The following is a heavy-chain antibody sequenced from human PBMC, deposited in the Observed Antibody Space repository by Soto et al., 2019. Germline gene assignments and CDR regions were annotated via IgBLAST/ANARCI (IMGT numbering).Heavy chain of an antibody. V-gene: IGHV1-18*01. Sequence: ASVKVSCKASGYTFTSYGISWVRQAPGQGLEWMGWISAYNGNTNYAQKLQGRVTMTTDTSTSTAYMELRSLRSDDTAVYYCARGPTYCSGGSCKIDYWGQGTLVTVSS. CDR2: ISAYNGNT. CDR3: ARGPTYCSGGSCKIDY. CDR1: GYTFTSYG. J-gene: IGHJ4*02. D-gene: IGHD2-15*01.